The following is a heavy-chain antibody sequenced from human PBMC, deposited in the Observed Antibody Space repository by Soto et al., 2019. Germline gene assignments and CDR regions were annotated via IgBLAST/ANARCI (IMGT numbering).Heavy chain of an antibody. Sequence: QVQLVQSGPEVKKPGASVKVSCKASGYRFNNYGVNWVRQAPGQGLEWMGWISTYNGNTDYGQRFQGRVTMTTDISTSTAYMEVRSLTSDDTAIYYWATTPSGYGGRPSSYWGQGTLVSVSS. V-gene: IGHV1-18*01. D-gene: IGHD5-12*01. CDR1: GYRFNNYG. J-gene: IGHJ4*02. CDR3: ATTPSGYGGRPSSY. CDR2: ISTYNGNT.